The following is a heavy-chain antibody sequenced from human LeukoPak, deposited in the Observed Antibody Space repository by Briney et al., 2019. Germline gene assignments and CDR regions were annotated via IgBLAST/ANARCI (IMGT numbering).Heavy chain of an antibody. CDR1: GVSISSSSYY. D-gene: IGHD4/OR15-4a*01. CDR3: ARPRSRVPWFDP. V-gene: IGHV4-39*01. Sequence: PSETLSLTCTVSGVSISSSSYYWGWIRQPPGKGLEWIGSIYYSGSTYYNPSLKSRVTISVDTSKNQFSLKLSSVTAADTAVYYFARPRSRVPWFDPWGQGTLVTVSS. J-gene: IGHJ5*02. CDR2: IYYSGST.